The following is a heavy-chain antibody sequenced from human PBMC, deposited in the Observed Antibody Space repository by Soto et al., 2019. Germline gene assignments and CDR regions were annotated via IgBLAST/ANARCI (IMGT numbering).Heavy chain of an antibody. CDR3: ARHITMVRGVNYYYGMDV. J-gene: IGHJ6*02. CDR1: GYTFTSYG. CDR2: ISAYNGNT. V-gene: IGHV1-18*01. D-gene: IGHD3-10*01. Sequence: ASVKVSCKASGYTFTSYGISWVRQAPGQGLEWMGWISAYNGNTNYAQKLQGRVTMTTDTSTSTAYMEPRSLRSDDTAVYYCARHITMVRGVNYYYGMDVWGQGTQVTVSS.